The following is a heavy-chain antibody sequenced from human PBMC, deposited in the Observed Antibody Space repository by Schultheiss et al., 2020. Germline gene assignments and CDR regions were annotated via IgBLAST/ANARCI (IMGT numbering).Heavy chain of an antibody. J-gene: IGHJ4*02. CDR3: ARWVAVAGPGGTFDY. CDR1: GGSISIYY. V-gene: IGHV4-4*07. CDR2: ISAIGST. Sequence: SQTLSLTCTVSGGSISIYYWSWIRQPAGKGLEWIGRISAIGSTNYNPSLESRVTMSVDTSKNQFSLKLSSVTAADTAVYYCARWVAVAGPGGTFDYWGQGTLVTVSS. D-gene: IGHD6-19*01.